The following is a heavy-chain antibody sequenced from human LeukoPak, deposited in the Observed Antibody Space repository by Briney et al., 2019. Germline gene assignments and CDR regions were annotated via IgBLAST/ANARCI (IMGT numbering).Heavy chain of an antibody. D-gene: IGHD3-10*01. Sequence: GGSLRLSCAASGFTFSSYSMNWVRQAPGKGLEWVSSISSSSSYIYYADSVKGRFTISRDNAKNSLYLQMNSLRAEDTAVYYCARVHERFGRFDYWGQGTLVTVSS. CDR1: GFTFSSYS. CDR2: ISSSSSYI. J-gene: IGHJ4*02. V-gene: IGHV3-21*01. CDR3: ARVHERFGRFDY.